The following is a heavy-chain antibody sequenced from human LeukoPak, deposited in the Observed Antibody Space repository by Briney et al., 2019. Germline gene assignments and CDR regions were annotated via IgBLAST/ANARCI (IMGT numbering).Heavy chain of an antibody. CDR1: GFTFSSYS. V-gene: IGHV3-21*01. CDR3: AREGAHDY. J-gene: IGHJ4*02. Sequence: GGSLRLSCAASGFTFSSYSMNWVRQAPGKGLEWVSSISSSSSYMYYADSVKGRFTISRDNAKNSLCLQMNSLRAEDTAVYYCAREGAHDYWGQGTLVTVSS. CDR2: ISSSSSYM.